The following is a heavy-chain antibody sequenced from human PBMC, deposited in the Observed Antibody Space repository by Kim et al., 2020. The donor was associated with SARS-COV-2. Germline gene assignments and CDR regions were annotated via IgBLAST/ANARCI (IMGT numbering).Heavy chain of an antibody. Sequence: TYYADTVKGRFTISRDNSKNTLYLQMNSLRAEDTAVYYCARDPRRDGMDVWGQGTTVTVSS. V-gene: IGHV3-53*01. CDR3: ARDPRRDGMDV. CDR2: T. J-gene: IGHJ6*02.